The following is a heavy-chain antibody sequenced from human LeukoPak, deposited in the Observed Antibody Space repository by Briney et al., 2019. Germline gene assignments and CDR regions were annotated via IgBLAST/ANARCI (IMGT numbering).Heavy chain of an antibody. CDR2: ISSSGDNT. CDR3: ARVKVSGGFDI. J-gene: IGHJ3*02. CDR1: GFTFSSYW. D-gene: IGHD4-23*01. Sequence: GGSLRLSCAASGFTFSSYWMSWVRQAPGKGLEYVSAISSSGDNTYYANSVKGRFTISRDNSKNTLYLQMGSLRAEDMAVYYCARVKVSGGFDIWGQGTMVTVSS. V-gene: IGHV3-64*01.